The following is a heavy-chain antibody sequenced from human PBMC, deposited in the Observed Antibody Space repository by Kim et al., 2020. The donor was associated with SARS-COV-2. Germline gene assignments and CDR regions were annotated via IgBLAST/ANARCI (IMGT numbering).Heavy chain of an antibody. CDR1: GFTVSSNY. Sequence: GGSVRLSCAASGFTVSSNYMIWVRQALGKGLEWVSVLYSGGDRTYYADSVKGRFTISRDNSKNTLYLQMNSLRAEDTAVYYCATAGISGTSASHYWSRGTLVPVSS. D-gene: IGHD1-20*01. V-gene: IGHV3-53*01. J-gene: IGHJ4*02. CDR2: LYSGGDRT. CDR3: ATAGISGTSASHY.